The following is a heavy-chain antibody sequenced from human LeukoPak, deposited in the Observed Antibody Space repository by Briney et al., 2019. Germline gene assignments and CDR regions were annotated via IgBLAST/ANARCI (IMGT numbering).Heavy chain of an antibody. CDR1: VFTFTSSA. CDR2: IVAGSGNT. CDR3: AADPVYYYDSSGYPTFGY. D-gene: IGHD3-22*01. Sequence: TSVKGSCKTSVFTFTSSAMQWVRQARGQRLKWIGCIVAGSGNTNYAQKFQERVTITRDMSTSTAYMELSSLRSEDTAVYYCAADPVYYYDSSGYPTFGYWGQGTLVTVSS. J-gene: IGHJ4*02. V-gene: IGHV1-58*02.